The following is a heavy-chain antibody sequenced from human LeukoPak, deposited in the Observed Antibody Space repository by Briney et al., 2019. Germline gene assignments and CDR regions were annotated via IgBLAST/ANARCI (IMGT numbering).Heavy chain of an antibody. D-gene: IGHD3-16*02. CDR2: INPNSGGT. V-gene: IGHV1-2*02. CDR3: ARSHYTFGGVIAY. Sequence: ASVKVSCKASGYTFTGYYIHWVRQAPGQGLEWMGWINPNSGGTNYPQKFQGRVTMTRDTSINTVDMELTRLTSDDTAVYYCARSHYTFGGVIAYWGQGTLVTVSS. CDR1: GYTFTGYY. J-gene: IGHJ4*02.